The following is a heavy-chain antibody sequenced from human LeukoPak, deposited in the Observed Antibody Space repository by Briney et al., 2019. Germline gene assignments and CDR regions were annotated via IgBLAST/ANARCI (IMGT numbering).Heavy chain of an antibody. Sequence: ASVKVSCKASGYTFTSYGISWVRQAPGQGLEWMGWISAYNGNTNYAQKLQGRVTMTTDTSTSTAYMELRSLRSDDTAVYCCARVRTTHYYDSSGYSDYFDYWGQGTLVTVSS. CDR1: GYTFTSYG. CDR3: ARVRTTHYYDSSGYSDYFDY. J-gene: IGHJ4*02. V-gene: IGHV1-18*01. D-gene: IGHD3-22*01. CDR2: ISAYNGNT.